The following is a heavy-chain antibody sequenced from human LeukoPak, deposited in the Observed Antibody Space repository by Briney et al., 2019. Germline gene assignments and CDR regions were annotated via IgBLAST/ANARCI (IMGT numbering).Heavy chain of an antibody. D-gene: IGHD3-3*01. Sequence: GGSLRLSCAASGFTFSSYGMHWVRQAPGKGLEWVAVIWYDGSNKYYADSVKGRFTISRDNAKNSLYLQMNSLRAEDTAVYYCATHYDFWSGYPDAFDIWGQGTMVTVSS. CDR2: IWYDGSNK. V-gene: IGHV3-33*03. CDR3: ATHYDFWSGYPDAFDI. J-gene: IGHJ3*02. CDR1: GFTFSSYG.